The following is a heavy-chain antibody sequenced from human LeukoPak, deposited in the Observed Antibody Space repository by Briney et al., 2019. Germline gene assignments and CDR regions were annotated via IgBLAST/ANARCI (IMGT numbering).Heavy chain of an antibody. CDR1: GGSISSGGYY. CDR3: ARVEGSSWEGYYFDY. V-gene: IGHV4-31*03. D-gene: IGHD6-13*01. J-gene: IGHJ4*02. Sequence: SQTLPLTCTVSGGSISSGGYYWSWIRQHPGKGLEWIGYIYYSGSTYYNPSLKSRVTISVDTSKNQFSLELSSVTAADTAVYYCARVEGSSWEGYYFDYWGQGTLVTVSS. CDR2: IYYSGST.